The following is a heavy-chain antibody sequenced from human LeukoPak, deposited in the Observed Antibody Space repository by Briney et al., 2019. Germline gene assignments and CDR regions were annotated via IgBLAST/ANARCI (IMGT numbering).Heavy chain of an antibody. CDR3: ARSGCSGGSCYFDY. V-gene: IGHV4-59*08. CDR1: GGSISSYY. CDR2: IYYSGST. D-gene: IGHD2-15*01. Sequence: SGTLSLTCTVSGGSISSYYWSWIRQPPGKGLEWIGYIYYSGSTNYNPSLKSRVTISVDTSKNQFSLKLSSVTAADTAVYYCARSGCSGGSCYFDYWGQGTLVTVSS. J-gene: IGHJ4*02.